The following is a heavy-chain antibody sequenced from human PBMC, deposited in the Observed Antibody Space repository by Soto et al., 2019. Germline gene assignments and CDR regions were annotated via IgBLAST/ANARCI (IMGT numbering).Heavy chain of an antibody. CDR2: INHSGST. D-gene: IGHD6-13*01. Sequence: SETLSLTCAVYGGSFSGYSWSWIRQPPGKGLEWIGEINHSGSTNYNPSLKSRVTISVDTSKNQFSLRLSSVTAADTAVYYCARGRGAAAGTTGLYYFDYWGQGTQVTVSS. J-gene: IGHJ4*02. CDR3: ARGRGAAAGTTGLYYFDY. V-gene: IGHV4-34*01. CDR1: GGSFSGYS.